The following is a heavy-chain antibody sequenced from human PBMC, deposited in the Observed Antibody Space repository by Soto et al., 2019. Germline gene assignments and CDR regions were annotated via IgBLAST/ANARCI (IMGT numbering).Heavy chain of an antibody. D-gene: IGHD3-22*01. J-gene: IGHJ6*02. V-gene: IGHV1-69*12. CDR1: GGTFSNYG. Sequence: QVQLVQSGAEVKKPGSSVKVSCKSSGGTFSNYGFSWVRQAPGQGLECMGVILPIFGAEHPQKFQGRVTITADESTNTVFMELRGLRSEDTAVYYCARGGSDYEGSGYYQGHVWGQGTTVTVSS. CDR3: ARGGSDYEGSGYYQGHV. CDR2: ILPIFGA.